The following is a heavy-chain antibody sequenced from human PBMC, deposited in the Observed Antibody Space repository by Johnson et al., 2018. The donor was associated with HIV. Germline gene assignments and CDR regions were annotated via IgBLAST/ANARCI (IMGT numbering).Heavy chain of an antibody. D-gene: IGHD6-6*01. V-gene: IGHV3-48*01. CDR2: ISSRGNTR. J-gene: IGHJ3*02. CDR1: GFTFSSYA. Sequence: EVQLVESGGGVVQPGWSLRLSCAASGFTFSSYAMHWVRQAPGKGLEWVSYISSRGNTRYYADSVKGRLTISRDNSRNTVSLQMIILRPKDTAMYYCASGVTARAPLLIWGQGTMVTVSS. CDR3: ASGVTARAPLLI.